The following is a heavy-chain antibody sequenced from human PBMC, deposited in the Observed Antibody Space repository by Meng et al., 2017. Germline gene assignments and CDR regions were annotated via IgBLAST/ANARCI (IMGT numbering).Heavy chain of an antibody. Sequence: QVGSEGKRSVASVKGSCKALRGTCTRYAVSWVRQDPGQELEWMGGIIPIFVTANYAQKFQGRVTITTDKSTRTAYMELSSLRSEDTAVYYCARDGVGATEGYFDYWGQGTLVTVSS. CDR2: IIPIFVTA. D-gene: IGHD1-26*01. V-gene: IGHV1-69*05. J-gene: IGHJ4*02. CDR3: ARDGVGATEGYFDY. CDR1: RGTCTRYA.